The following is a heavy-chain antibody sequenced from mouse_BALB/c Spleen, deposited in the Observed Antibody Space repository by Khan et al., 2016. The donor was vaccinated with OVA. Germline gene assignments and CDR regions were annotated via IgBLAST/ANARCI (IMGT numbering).Heavy chain of an antibody. J-gene: IGHJ4*01. D-gene: IGHD1-1*01. CDR2: IAPGSGST. V-gene: IGHV1S41*01. CDR1: GYTFTSYW. CDR3: SRCTYYGNGLYAMDY. Sequence: DLVKPGASVKLSCRASGYTFTSYWINWRKQRPGQGLEWIVRIAPGSGSTSYNEMFKGKALLTVDTSSSTAYIQFSSLSSEDSAACFCSRCTYYGNGLYAMDYWGQGTLVPVSS.